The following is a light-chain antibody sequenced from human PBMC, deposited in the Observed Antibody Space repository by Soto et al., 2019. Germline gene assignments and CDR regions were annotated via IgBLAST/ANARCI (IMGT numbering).Light chain of an antibody. V-gene: IGLV7-43*01. Sequence: QTVVTQEPSLTVSPGGTVTLTCASSTGAVTSTYYPSWFQQKPGQAPRSLIYSTGNKHSWTPARFSGSLLGGKAALTLSGVQPEDEAEYYCLLYYGGAQVFGGGTKVTVL. CDR3: LLYYGGAQV. J-gene: IGLJ2*01. CDR2: STG. CDR1: TGAVTSTYY.